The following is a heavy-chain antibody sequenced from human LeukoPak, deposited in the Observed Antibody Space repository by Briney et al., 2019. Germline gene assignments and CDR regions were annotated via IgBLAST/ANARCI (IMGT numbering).Heavy chain of an antibody. J-gene: IGHJ4*02. CDR3: ARKSETSGWYDY. V-gene: IGHV3-43*02. CDR1: GFIFDNYA. D-gene: IGHD6-19*01. CDR2: ISGDGGST. Sequence: GGSLRLSCATPGFIFDNYAIHWVRQAPGKGLEWVSLISGDGGSTFYADSVRGRFTISRDNTRKSLSLQMSSLRSEDTALYYCARKSETSGWYDYWGQGTLVTVSS.